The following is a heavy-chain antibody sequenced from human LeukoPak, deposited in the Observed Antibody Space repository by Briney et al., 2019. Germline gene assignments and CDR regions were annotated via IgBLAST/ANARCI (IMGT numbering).Heavy chain of an antibody. CDR3: ARHTYCSSTSRYTAGFDY. J-gene: IGHJ4*02. V-gene: IGHV5-51*01. CDR2: IYPGDSDT. D-gene: IGHD2-2*02. CDR1: GYSFTSYW. Sequence: RGESLKISCKGSGYSFTSYWIGWVRQMPGKGLEWMGIIYPGDSDTRYSPSFQGQVTISADKSISTAYLQWSSLKASDTAMYYCARHTYCSSTSRYTAGFDYWGQGTLVTVSS.